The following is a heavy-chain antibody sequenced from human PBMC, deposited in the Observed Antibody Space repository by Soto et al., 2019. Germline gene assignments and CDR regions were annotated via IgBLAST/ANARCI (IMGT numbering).Heavy chain of an antibody. V-gene: IGHV3-11*01. D-gene: IGHD3-3*01. CDR3: ARAGYYDFWSGYPFDY. Sequence: GGSLRLSCAASGFTFSDYYMSWIRQAPGKGLEWVSYISSSGSTIYYADSVKGRFTISRDNAKNSLYLQMNSLRAEDTAVYYCARAGYYDFWSGYPFDYWGQGTLVTVSS. J-gene: IGHJ4*02. CDR1: GFTFSDYY. CDR2: ISSSGSTI.